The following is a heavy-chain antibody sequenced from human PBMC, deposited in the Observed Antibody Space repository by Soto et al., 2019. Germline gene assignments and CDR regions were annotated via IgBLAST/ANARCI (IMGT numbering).Heavy chain of an antibody. D-gene: IGHD5-12*01. CDR1: GLPVSGKKY. V-gene: IGHV3-53*01. CDR2: DYDLDGT. J-gene: IGHJ3*02. CDR3: ATWHLREHAYDI. Sequence: DVQLVESGGGLIQPGGSLRLSCVASGLPVSGKKYMAWVRQAPGQGPEWVSGDYDLDGTYSADSVRGRFPTSIDSSRTTVYLQMRDLRPEDTALYFCATWHLREHAYDIWGQGTMVTVSS.